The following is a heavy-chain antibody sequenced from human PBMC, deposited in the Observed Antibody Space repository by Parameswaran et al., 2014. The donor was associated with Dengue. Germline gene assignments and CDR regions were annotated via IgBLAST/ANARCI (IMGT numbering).Heavy chain of an antibody. V-gene: IGHV5-10-1*01. J-gene: IGHJ5*02. D-gene: IGHD3-10*01. CDR3: AGQQFGENWFDP. CDR2: IDPSDSYT. Sequence: VRQMPGKGLEWMGRIDPSDSYTNYSPSFQGHVTISADKSISTAYLQWSSLKASDTAMYYCAGQQFGENWFDPWGQGTLVTVSS.